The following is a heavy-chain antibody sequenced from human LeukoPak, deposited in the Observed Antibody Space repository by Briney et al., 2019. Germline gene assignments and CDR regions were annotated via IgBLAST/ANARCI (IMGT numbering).Heavy chain of an antibody. CDR3: ARQMVGSQDAFDI. J-gene: IGHJ3*02. D-gene: IGHD2-8*01. CDR1: GYTFTGYF. CDR2: LSPNSGGT. V-gene: IGHV1-2*06. Sequence: GASVKVSCKASGYTFTGYFMHWVRQAPGQGLEWMGRLSPNSGGTNYAQRFQGRVAMTRDTSISTAYMELNRLRSDDTAVYYCARQMVGSQDAFDIWGQGTMVTVSS.